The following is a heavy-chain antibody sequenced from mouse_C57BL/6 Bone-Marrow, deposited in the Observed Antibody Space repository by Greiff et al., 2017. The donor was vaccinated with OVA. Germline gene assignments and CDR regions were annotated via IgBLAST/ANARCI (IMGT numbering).Heavy chain of an antibody. CDR1: GYTFTDYE. CDR3: TFPITTVVARYFDV. J-gene: IGHJ1*03. Sequence: VHLVESGAELVRPGASVTLSCKASGYTFTDYEMHWVKQTPVHGLEWIGAIDPETGGTAYNQKFKGKAILSADKSSSTAYMELRSLTSEDSAVYYCTFPITTVVARYFDVWGTGTTVTVSS. D-gene: IGHD1-1*01. CDR2: IDPETGGT. V-gene: IGHV1-15*01.